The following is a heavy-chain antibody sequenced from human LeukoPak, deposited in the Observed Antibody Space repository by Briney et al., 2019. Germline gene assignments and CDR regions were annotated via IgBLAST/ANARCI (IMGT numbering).Heavy chain of an antibody. D-gene: IGHD3-22*01. J-gene: IGHJ4*02. Sequence: GGSLRLSCAASGFTFSSYAMSWVRQAPGKGLEWVSAISGSGGSTYYADSVKGRFTIFRDNSKNTLYLQMNSLRAEDTAVYYCAKRPYDSSGYPDYWGQGTLVTVSS. V-gene: IGHV3-23*01. CDR2: ISGSGGST. CDR3: AKRPYDSSGYPDY. CDR1: GFTFSSYA.